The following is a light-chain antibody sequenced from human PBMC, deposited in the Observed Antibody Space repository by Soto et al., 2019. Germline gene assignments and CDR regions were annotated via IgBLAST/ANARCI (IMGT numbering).Light chain of an antibody. V-gene: IGLV2-8*01. J-gene: IGLJ2*01. CDR1: TSDVGGYNY. CDR3: SSYAATGIVI. Sequence: QSALTQPPSASGSPGQSVTISCTGTTSDVGGYNYISWYQQYPGKAPKLMIFEVTKRPSGVPDRFSGSKSGSTASLTVSELQADDEADYYCSSYAATGIVIFGGGTKVTVL. CDR2: EVT.